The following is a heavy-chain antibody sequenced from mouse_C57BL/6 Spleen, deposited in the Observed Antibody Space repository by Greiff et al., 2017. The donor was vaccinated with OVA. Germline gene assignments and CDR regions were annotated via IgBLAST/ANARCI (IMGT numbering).Heavy chain of an antibody. CDR1: GYTFTDYY. V-gene: IGHV1-26*01. J-gene: IGHJ3*01. D-gene: IGHD2-1*01. CDR2: INPNNGGT. Sequence: EVKLQQSGPELVKPGASVKISCKASGYTFTDYYMNWVKQSHGKSLEWIGDINPNNGGTSYNQKFKGKATLTVDKSSSTAYMELRSLTSEDSAVYYCARSRGNYPAWFAYWGQGTLVTVSA. CDR3: ARSRGNYPAWFAY.